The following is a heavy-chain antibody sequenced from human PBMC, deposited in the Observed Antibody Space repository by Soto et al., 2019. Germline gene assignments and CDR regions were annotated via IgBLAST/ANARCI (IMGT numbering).Heavy chain of an antibody. CDR3: ARVGGNWNDDYFDY. V-gene: IGHV1-8*01. Sequence: QVQLVQSGAEVKKPGASVKVSCKASGYTFSDHDINWVRQPSGQGPERLGWMNPNSGDTGYAQNFQGRVTMTRDTSKRTAYMELSSLRSEDTAVYYCARVGGNWNDDYFDYWGQGTLVTVSS. CDR1: GYTFSDHD. J-gene: IGHJ4*02. D-gene: IGHD1-1*01. CDR2: MNPNSGDT.